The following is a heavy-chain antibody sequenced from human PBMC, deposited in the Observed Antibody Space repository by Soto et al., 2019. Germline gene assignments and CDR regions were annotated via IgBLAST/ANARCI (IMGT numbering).Heavy chain of an antibody. CDR1: GFIFSSYP. J-gene: IGHJ4*02. CDR2: ISGSGDRA. CDR3: AKESWKNYSEN. D-gene: IGHD1-1*01. V-gene: IGHV3-23*01. Sequence: EVQLLESGGDLVQPGGSLRLSCAASGFIFSSYPMSWVRHAPGRGLQWLSTISGSGDRAFYADSVRGRFTISRDSSKNTLYLQMNSLGAEDTAIYYCAKESWKNYSENWGQGTLVTVSS.